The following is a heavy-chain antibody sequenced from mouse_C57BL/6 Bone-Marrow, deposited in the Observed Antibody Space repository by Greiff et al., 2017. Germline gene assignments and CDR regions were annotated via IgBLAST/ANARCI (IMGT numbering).Heavy chain of an antibody. CDR1: GYTFTSYD. V-gene: IGHV1-85*01. J-gene: IGHJ2*01. CDR3: ERGFITTA. CDR2: IYPSDGST. D-gene: IGHD1-1*01. Sequence: QVHVKQSGPELVKPGASVKLSCKASGYTFTSYDINWVKQRPGQGLEWIGWIYPSDGSTKYNQKFKGKATLTVDTSSSTAYMRLHRLTSEDSAVDLCERGFITTAWGQGTTLTVSS.